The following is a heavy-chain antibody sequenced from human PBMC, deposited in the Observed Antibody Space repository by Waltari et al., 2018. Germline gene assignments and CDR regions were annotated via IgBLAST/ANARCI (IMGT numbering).Heavy chain of an antibody. D-gene: IGHD3-22*01. CDR2: IKKDGSGE. Sequence: EVQLVESGGGLVQPGGSLRLSCAASGFTLSSYWLSWVRQAPGKGLGWVANIKKDGSGEYYVDSVRGRFTISRDNAKNSLYLQMNSLRPEDTAVYYCARDQWFAFDIWGQGTMVTVSS. CDR1: GFTLSSYW. CDR3: ARDQWFAFDI. V-gene: IGHV3-7*01. J-gene: IGHJ3*02.